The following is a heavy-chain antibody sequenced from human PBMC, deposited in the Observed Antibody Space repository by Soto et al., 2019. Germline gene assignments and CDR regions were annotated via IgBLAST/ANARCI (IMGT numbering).Heavy chain of an antibody. V-gene: IGHV3-30-3*01. Sequence: QVQLVESGGGVVQPGRSLRLSCAASGFTFSSYAMHWVRQAPGKGLEWVAVISYDGSNKYYADSVKGRFTISRDNSKXXXXXXXXXXXXXXXXXXXXARAYXXXYFDYWGQGTLVTVSS. D-gene: IGHD3-16*01. CDR1: GFTFSSYA. CDR2: ISYDGSNK. J-gene: IGHJ4*02. CDR3: ARAYXXXYFDY.